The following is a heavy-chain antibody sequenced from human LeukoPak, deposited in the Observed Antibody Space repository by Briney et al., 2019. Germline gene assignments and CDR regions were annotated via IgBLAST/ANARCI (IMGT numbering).Heavy chain of an antibody. CDR2: ITTSDGNT. J-gene: IGHJ4*02. D-gene: IGHD3-3*01. V-gene: IGHV3-23*01. Sequence: GGSLRLSCAASGFTFSSYTMSWVRQAPGKGLEWVSTITTSDGNTYYADSVKGRFTVSRDNSKNTLFLQMNSLRAEDTAVYYCARDPRPDYDFWSGYYSWYFDYWGQGTLVTVSS. CDR1: GFTFSSYT. CDR3: ARDPRPDYDFWSGYYSWYFDY.